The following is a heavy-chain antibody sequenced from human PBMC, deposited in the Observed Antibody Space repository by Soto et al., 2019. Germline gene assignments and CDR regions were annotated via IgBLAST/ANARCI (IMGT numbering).Heavy chain of an antibody. CDR1: GYTFTSYG. Sequence: ASVKVSCKASGYTFTSYGISWVRQAPGQGLEWMGWISAYNGNTNYAQKLQGSVTMTTDTSTSTAYMELRSLRSDDTAVYYCVKAINYGSVSCSGSAYYFVFWGQGAVFTVSS. CDR2: ISAYNGNT. J-gene: IGHJ4*02. D-gene: IGHD3-10*01. CDR3: VKAINYGSVSCSGSAYYFVF. V-gene: IGHV1-18*04.